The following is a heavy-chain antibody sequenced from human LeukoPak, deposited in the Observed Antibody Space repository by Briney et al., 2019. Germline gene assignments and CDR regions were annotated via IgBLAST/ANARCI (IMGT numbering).Heavy chain of an antibody. CDR1: GLTFSSSN. J-gene: IGHJ3*02. CDR3: ARGGGRSYSEAFDI. CDR2: ISGSSTAT. D-gene: IGHD1-26*01. Sequence: GGSLRLSCAASGLTFSSSNMHWVRQAPGKGLEWVSFISGSSTATQYADSVKGRFTISRDNCRKALYLQMNSLRDEDTAVYYCARGGGRSYSEAFDIWGQGRVVTVSS. V-gene: IGHV3-48*02.